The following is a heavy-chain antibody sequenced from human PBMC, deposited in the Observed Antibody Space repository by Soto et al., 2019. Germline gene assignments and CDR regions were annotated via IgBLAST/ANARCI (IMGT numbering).Heavy chain of an antibody. Sequence: QVQLVQSGPEVKKPGASVKVSCKTSGYTFTDYGIGWVRQAPGQGLEWMGWISTYKGNTNYAQKFQGRVTMTTDTSTSTAYMELRSLRSDDTAVYYCAPRSPAFDYWGQGTLVTVSS. V-gene: IGHV1-18*01. CDR1: GYTFTDYG. CDR2: ISTYKGNT. CDR3: APRSPAFDY. J-gene: IGHJ4*02.